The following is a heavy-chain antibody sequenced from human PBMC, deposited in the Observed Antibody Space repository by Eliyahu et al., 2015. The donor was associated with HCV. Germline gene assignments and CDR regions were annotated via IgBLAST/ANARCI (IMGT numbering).Heavy chain of an antibody. V-gene: IGHV3-15*01. CDR3: TTGAPGGFDYYLDV. CDR1: GFTFXKAW. Sequence: EVQLVESGGGLVKPGGSLXLSCAAXGFTFXKAWMSWVRXAPGKGLEWIGRIKSKTDGGTTDYAAPVKGRFTISRDDSKSTLYLQMNSLKTEDTAVYYCTTGAPGGFDYYLDVWGQGTTVTVSS. CDR2: IKSKTDGGTT. D-gene: IGHD3-10*01. J-gene: IGHJ6*03.